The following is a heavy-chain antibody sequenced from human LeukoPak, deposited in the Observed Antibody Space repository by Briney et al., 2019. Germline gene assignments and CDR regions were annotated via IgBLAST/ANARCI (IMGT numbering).Heavy chain of an antibody. CDR1: GFTFDDYA. CDR2: ISWNSGSI. V-gene: IGHV3-9*01. D-gene: IGHD5-18*01. Sequence: SGGSLRLSCAASGFTFDDYAMHWVRQAPGKGLEWVSGISWNSGSIGYADSVKGRFTISGDNAKNSLYLQMNSLRAEDTALYYCARTPRGYSYGYYLDYWGQGTLVTVSS. CDR3: ARTPRGYSYGYYLDY. J-gene: IGHJ4*02.